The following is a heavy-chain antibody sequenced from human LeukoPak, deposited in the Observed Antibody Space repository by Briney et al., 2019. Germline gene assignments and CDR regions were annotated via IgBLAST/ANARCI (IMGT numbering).Heavy chain of an antibody. Sequence: GGSLRLSCAASGFTFSSYAMSWVRQAPGKGLEWVSAISGSGGSIYYGDSVKGRFTISRDNSKNTLYLQMNSLRGEDTAVYYCAKDRGLYYYGSGSPEGDSWGQGTLVTVSS. CDR3: AKDRGLYYYGSGSPEGDS. J-gene: IGHJ4*02. CDR1: GFTFSSYA. CDR2: ISGSGGSI. D-gene: IGHD3-10*01. V-gene: IGHV3-23*01.